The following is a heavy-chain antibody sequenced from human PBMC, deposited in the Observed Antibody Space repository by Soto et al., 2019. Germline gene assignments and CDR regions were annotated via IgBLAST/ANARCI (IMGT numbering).Heavy chain of an antibody. J-gene: IGHJ4*02. CDR1: GGSISSGGYS. V-gene: IGHV4-30-2*01. CDR3: ARAHCSGGSCPFDY. CDR2: MYHSGST. D-gene: IGHD2-15*01. Sequence: SETLSLTCAVSGGSISSGGYSWSWIRQPPGKGLEWIGYMYHSGSTYYNPSLKSRVTISIDRSKNQFSLKLSSVTAADTAVYYCARAHCSGGSCPFDYWGQGTLVTVSS.